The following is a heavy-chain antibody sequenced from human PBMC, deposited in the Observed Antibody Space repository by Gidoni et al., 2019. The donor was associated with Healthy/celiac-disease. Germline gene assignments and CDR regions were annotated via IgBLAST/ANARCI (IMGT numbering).Heavy chain of an antibody. V-gene: IGHV4-34*01. D-gene: IGHD2-15*01. Sequence: QVQLQQWGAGLLKPSETLSLTCAVYGGSFSGSYWSWIRQPPGKGLEWIGEINHSGSTNYNPALKSRVTISLDTSKNQFSLKLSSVTAADTAVFHCARGLGYCSGGSCYSNWFDPWGQGTLVTVSS. CDR3: ARGLGYCSGGSCYSNWFDP. J-gene: IGHJ5*02. CDR2: INHSGST. CDR1: GGSFSGSY.